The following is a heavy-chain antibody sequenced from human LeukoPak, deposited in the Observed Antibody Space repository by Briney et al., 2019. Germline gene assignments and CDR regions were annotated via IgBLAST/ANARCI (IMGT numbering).Heavy chain of an antibody. Sequence: GSLRLSCAASGFTFSNYVMHWVRQAPGKGLEYVSAISSDGGSTFYASSVKGRFTISRDNSKNTLSLQMGSLRADDTAVYFCAAEVSPKVFDYRGQGTLVTVSS. J-gene: IGHJ4*02. V-gene: IGHV3-64*01. CDR2: ISSDGGST. CDR1: GFTFSNYV. CDR3: AAEVSPKVFDY.